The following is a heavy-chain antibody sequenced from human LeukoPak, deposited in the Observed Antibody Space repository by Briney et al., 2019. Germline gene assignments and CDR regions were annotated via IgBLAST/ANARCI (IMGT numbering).Heavy chain of an antibody. J-gene: IGHJ4*02. CDR1: GFAFSAHA. CDR3: AKRDNSAWYTLDY. CDR2: ISYDSTGT. D-gene: IGHD6-19*01. V-gene: IGHV3-23*01. Sequence: GESLRLSCAASGFAFSAHAMSWVRQAPGKGLEWVSSISYDSTGTYYADSVKGRFTISRDSSRNTLFLQMSSLRAEDTAVYYCAKRDNSAWYTLDYWGQGTLVTVSS.